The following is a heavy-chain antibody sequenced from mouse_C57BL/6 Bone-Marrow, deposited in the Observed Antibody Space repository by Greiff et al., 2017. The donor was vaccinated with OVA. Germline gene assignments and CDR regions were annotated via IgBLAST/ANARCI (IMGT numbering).Heavy chain of an antibody. CDR1: GYTLTSYW. Sequence: QVQLQQPGAELVKPGASVKMSCKASGYTLTSYWINWVKQRPGQGLEWIGDIYPGSGSTNYNEKFKSKATLTVDKSSSTAYMQLSSLTSEDSAVYCCAREENYCGRDCYFDYWGKGTTLTVSS. D-gene: IGHD1-1*01. CDR2: IYPGSGST. J-gene: IGHJ2*01. CDR3: AREENYCGRDCYFDY. V-gene: IGHV1-55*01.